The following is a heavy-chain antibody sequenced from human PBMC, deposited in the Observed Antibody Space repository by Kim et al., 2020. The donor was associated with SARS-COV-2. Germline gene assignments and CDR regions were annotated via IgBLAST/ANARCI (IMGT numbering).Heavy chain of an antibody. J-gene: IGHJ5*02. CDR2: IYYSGST. Sequence: SETLSLTCTVSGGSVSSGSYYWSWIRQPPGEGLEWIGYIYYSGSTNYNPSLKSRVTISVDTSKNQFSLKLSSVTAADTAVYYCARDQGTMVRGVLRVQKQINWFDPWGQGTLVTVSS. D-gene: IGHD3-10*01. CDR3: ARDQGTMVRGVLRVQKQINWFDP. V-gene: IGHV4-61*01. CDR1: GGSVSSGSYY.